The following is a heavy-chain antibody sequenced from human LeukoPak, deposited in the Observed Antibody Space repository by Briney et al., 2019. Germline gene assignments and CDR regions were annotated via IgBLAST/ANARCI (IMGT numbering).Heavy chain of an antibody. CDR1: GGSISSYY. V-gene: IGHV4-34*01. CDR3: ARGLRYYDSSGYYL. Sequence: SETLSLTCTVSGGSISSYYWSWIRQPPGKGLEWIGEINHSGSTNYNPSLKSRVTISVDTSKNQFSLKLSSVTAADTAVYYCARGLRYYDSSGYYLWGQGTLVTVSS. D-gene: IGHD3-22*01. J-gene: IGHJ5*02. CDR2: INHSGST.